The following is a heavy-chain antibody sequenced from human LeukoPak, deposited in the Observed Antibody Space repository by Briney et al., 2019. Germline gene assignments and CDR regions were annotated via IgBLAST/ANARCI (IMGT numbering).Heavy chain of an antibody. CDR2: ISSSSSYI. CDR1: GFTFSSYS. J-gene: IGHJ4*01. D-gene: IGHD2/OR15-2a*01. CDR3: ARATKETFQWGNLDY. V-gene: IGHV3-21*01. Sequence: GGSLRLSCAASGFTFSSYSMNWVRQAPGKGLEWVSSISSSSSYIYYADSVKGRFTISRDNAKNSLFLQMNSLSAEDTAVYYCARATKETFQWGNLDYWGHGSPVTVSS.